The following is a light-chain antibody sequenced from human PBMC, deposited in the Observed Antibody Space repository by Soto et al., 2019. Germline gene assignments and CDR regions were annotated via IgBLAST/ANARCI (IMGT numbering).Light chain of an antibody. V-gene: IGKV1-5*03. CDR2: KAS. CDR3: TQYNGYPPA. Sequence: HISQSPSTLYKNVGDRVTFTCRASRSINSWLAWYQQKPGKAPKLLIYKASTLQSGVPSRFSGGGSATDFTLTISSLQPDDFATYYFTQYNGYPPAFGQGTKVDSK. CDR1: RSINSW. J-gene: IGKJ2*01.